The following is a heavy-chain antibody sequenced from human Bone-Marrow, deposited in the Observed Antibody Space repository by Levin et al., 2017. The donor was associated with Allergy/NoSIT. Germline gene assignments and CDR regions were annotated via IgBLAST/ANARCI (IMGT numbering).Heavy chain of an antibody. J-gene: IGHJ5*02. CDR1: GFTFSSYG. CDR2: ISYDGSNK. CDR3: AKGDGSVGSFFDP. D-gene: IGHD3-10*01. V-gene: IGHV3-30*18. Sequence: GESLKISCAASGFTFSSYGMHWVRQAPGKGLEWVAVISYDGSNKYYADSVKGRFTISRDNSKNTLYLQMNSLRAEDTAVYYCAKGDGSVGSFFDPWGQGTLVTVSS.